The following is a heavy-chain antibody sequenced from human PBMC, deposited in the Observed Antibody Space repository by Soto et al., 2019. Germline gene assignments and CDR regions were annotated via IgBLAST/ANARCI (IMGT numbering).Heavy chain of an antibody. CDR2: INHSGST. Sequence: PSETLSLTCAVSGGSFSGYYWSWIRQPPGKGLEWIGEINHSGSTNYNPSLKSRVTISVDKSKNQFSLKLSSVTAADTAVYYCASQGLSYFDWSPTHRYYMYVWGKGTTVTGSS. V-gene: IGHV4-34*01. J-gene: IGHJ6*03. CDR1: GGSFSGYY. CDR3: ASQGLSYFDWSPTHRYYMYV. D-gene: IGHD3-9*01.